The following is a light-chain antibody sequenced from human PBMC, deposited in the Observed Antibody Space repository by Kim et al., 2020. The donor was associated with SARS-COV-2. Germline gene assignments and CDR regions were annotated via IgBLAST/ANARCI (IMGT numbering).Light chain of an antibody. CDR2: TTD. V-gene: IGLV10-54*01. J-gene: IGLJ3*02. Sequence: QTPTLSCTGNNNTLGNHGASWLQQHQGRPPTLLSYTTDRRPSAISERFSASRSGNTASLTITGLQPEDEADYYCSAWDSSLNAWVFGGGTQLTVL. CDR1: NNTLGNHG. CDR3: SAWDSSLNAWV.